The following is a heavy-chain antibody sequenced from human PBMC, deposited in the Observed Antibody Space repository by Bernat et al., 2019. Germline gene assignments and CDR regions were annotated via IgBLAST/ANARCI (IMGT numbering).Heavy chain of an antibody. CDR1: GFTFSSYG. V-gene: IGHV3-30*18. J-gene: IGHJ4*02. CDR3: AKMGLLWFGEPSSSGDY. Sequence: QVQLVESGGGVVQPGRSLRLSCAASGFTFSSYGMHWVRQAPGKGLEWVAVISYDGSNKYYADSVKGRFTISRDNSKNTLYLQMNSLRAEDTAVYYCAKMGLLWFGEPSSSGDYGGQGTLVTVSS. D-gene: IGHD3-10*01. CDR2: ISYDGSNK.